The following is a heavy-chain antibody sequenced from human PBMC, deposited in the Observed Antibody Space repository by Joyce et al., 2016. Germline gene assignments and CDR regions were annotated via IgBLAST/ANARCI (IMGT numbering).Heavy chain of an antibody. V-gene: IGHV3-23*01. J-gene: IGHJ4*02. D-gene: IGHD3-10*01. Sequence: EVQLLESGGSLGQPGGSLRLSCAACGFIGSDYAMSWVRQAPGKGLEWVAGISGSDSRTYNADSVKGRFTISRDNSKNMLFLQMNSLRADDTAVYYCAKTTRLSLVRGVFDSWGQGTLVTVSS. CDR2: ISGSDSRT. CDR1: GFIGSDYA. CDR3: AKTTRLSLVRGVFDS.